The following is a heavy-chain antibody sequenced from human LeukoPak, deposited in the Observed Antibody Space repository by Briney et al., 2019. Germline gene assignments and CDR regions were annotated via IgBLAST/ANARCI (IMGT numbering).Heavy chain of an antibody. V-gene: IGHV3-53*01. CDR1: GFTVSSNY. CDR3: ARGGRAGWSGSYEDSFDI. CDR2: SYSGGRT. Sequence: GGSLRLSCAASGFTVSSNYMSWVRQAPGKGREGVAVSYSGGRTYYADSGKGGLTISRDNSKNTLYLEMNSLRADDTAVYYCARGGRAGWSGSYEDSFDIWGQGTMVTVSS. J-gene: IGHJ3*02. D-gene: IGHD1-26*01.